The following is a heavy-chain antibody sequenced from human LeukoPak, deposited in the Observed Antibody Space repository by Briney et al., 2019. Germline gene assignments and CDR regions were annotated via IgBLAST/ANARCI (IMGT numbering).Heavy chain of an antibody. Sequence: PGGSLRLSCAASGFTFSSYAISWVRQAPGQGLEWMGRIIPILGIANYAQKFQGRVTITADKSTSTAYMELSSLRSEDTAVYYCASPGPHIVVVPAAMGYYYGMDVWGQGTTVTVSS. J-gene: IGHJ6*02. CDR3: ASPGPHIVVVPAAMGYYYGMDV. D-gene: IGHD2-2*01. CDR2: IIPILGIA. CDR1: GFTFSSYA. V-gene: IGHV1-69*04.